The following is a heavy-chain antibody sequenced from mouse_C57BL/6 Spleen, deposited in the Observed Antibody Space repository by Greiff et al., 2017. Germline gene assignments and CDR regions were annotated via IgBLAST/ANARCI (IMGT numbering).Heavy chain of an antibody. CDR1: GYTFTSYG. Sequence: QVQLQQSGAELARPGASVKLSCKASGYTFTSYGISWVKQRTGQGLEWIGETYPRSGNTYYNEKFKGKATLTADKSSSTAYMELRSLTSEDSAVYFCARRVYDGYSFDYWGQGTTLTVSS. V-gene: IGHV1-81*01. CDR2: TYPRSGNT. J-gene: IGHJ2*01. CDR3: ARRVYDGYSFDY. D-gene: IGHD2-3*01.